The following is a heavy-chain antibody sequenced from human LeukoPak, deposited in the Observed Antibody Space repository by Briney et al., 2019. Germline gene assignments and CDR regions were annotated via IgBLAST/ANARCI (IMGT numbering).Heavy chain of an antibody. Sequence: GGSLRLSCAASGFTFSSYAMSWVRPAPGKGLEWVSAISSSGGSTYYADSVQGRFTNSRDNSKNTLYLQMNSLRAEDTAVYYCAKDLHYDILTGYFPYWGQGTLVTVSS. CDR2: ISSSGGST. CDR1: GFTFSSYA. V-gene: IGHV3-23*01. D-gene: IGHD3-9*01. J-gene: IGHJ4*02. CDR3: AKDLHYDILTGYFPY.